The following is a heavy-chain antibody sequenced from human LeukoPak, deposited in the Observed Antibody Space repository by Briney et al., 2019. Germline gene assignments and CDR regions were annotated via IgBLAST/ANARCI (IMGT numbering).Heavy chain of an antibody. CDR1: GGTFSSYA. V-gene: IGHV1-69*05. CDR3: ARGSSGYDWNFDY. CDR2: IIPIFGTA. Sequence: ASVKVSCKASGGTFSSYAISWVRQAPGQGLEWMGGIIPIFGTANYAQKFQGRVTITTDESTSTAYMELSSLRSEDTAVYYCARGSSGYDWNFDYWSQGTLVTVSS. D-gene: IGHD5-12*01. J-gene: IGHJ4*02.